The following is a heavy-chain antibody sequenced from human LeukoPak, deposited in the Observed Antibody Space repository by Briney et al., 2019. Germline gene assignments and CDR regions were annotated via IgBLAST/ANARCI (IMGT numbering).Heavy chain of an antibody. V-gene: IGHV5-51*01. CDR2: IYPGDSRT. J-gene: IGHJ5*02. Sequence: GESLQISCKGSGYSFTSYWIGWVRQTPEKGLEWMGVIYPGDSRTRYNPSFEGQVTISADKSINTAYLQWSSLKASDTAMYYCACREFYSPWPGPWGQGTLVTVSS. D-gene: IGHD5-18*01. CDR3: ACREFYSPWPGP. CDR1: GYSFTSYW.